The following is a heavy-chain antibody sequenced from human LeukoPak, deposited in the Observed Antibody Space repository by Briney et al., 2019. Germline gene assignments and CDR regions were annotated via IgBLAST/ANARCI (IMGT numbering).Heavy chain of an antibody. J-gene: IGHJ3*02. V-gene: IGHV4-31*03. CDR1: GGSISSGGYY. CDR2: IYYSGST. Sequence: SQTLSLTCTVSGGSISSGGYYWSWIRQHPGKGLEWIGYIYYSGSTYYNPSLKSRVTISVDTSKNQFSLKLSSVTAADTAVYYCARERDTMIVDHDAFDIWGQGTMVTVSS. CDR3: ARERDTMIVDHDAFDI. D-gene: IGHD3-22*01.